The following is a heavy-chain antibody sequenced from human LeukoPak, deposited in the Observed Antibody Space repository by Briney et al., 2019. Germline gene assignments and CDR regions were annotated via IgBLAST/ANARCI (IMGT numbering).Heavy chain of an antibody. CDR2: IIPIFGTA. CDR3: ALPWGSTMVRGVIPGGYYYYGMDV. V-gene: IGHV1-69*13. Sequence: SVKVSCKASGGTFSSYAISWVRQAPGQGLEWMGGIIPIFGTANYAQKFQGRVTITADESTSTAYMELSSLRSEDTAVYYCALPWGSTMVRGVIPGGYYYYGMDVWGQGTTVTVSS. D-gene: IGHD3-10*01. J-gene: IGHJ6*02. CDR1: GGTFSSYA.